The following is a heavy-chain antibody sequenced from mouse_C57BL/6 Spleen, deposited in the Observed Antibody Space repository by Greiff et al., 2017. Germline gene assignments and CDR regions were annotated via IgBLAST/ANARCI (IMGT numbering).Heavy chain of an antibody. CDR2: IDPENGDT. CDR3: TGGPQTDY. Sequence: VHVKQSGAELVRPGASVKLSCTASGFNIKDDYMHWVKQRPEQGLEWIGWIDPENGDTEYASKFQGKATITADTSSNTAYLQLSSLTSEDTAVYYCTGGPQTDYWGQGTSVTVSS. CDR1: GFNIKDDY. D-gene: IGHD3-2*02. J-gene: IGHJ4*01. V-gene: IGHV14-4*01.